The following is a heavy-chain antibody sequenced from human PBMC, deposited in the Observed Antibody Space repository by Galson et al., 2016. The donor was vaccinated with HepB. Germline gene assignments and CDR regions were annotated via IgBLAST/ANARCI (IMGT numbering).Heavy chain of an antibody. D-gene: IGHD4-23*01. CDR1: GFKFSGYW. V-gene: IGHV4-4*02. J-gene: IGHJ4*02. CDR2: IYHTGST. Sequence: SLRLSCAASGFKFSGYWMSWVRQPPGKGLEWIGEIYHTGSTNYNPSLKNRVTISLDNSRNQFSLRLTSVTAADTAVYYCVGGKLASGWPYWGQGNLVRVSS. CDR3: VGGKLASGWPY.